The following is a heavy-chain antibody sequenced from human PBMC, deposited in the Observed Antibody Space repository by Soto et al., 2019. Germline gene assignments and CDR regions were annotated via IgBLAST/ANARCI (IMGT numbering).Heavy chain of an antibody. CDR3: AKSMRAIFGAFDI. CDR1: GFTFSSYA. Sequence: GGSLRLSCAASGFTFSSYAMSWVRQAPGKGLEWVSAISGSGGSTYSADSVKGRFTISRDNSKNTLYLQMNSLRAEDTAVYYCAKSMRAIFGAFDIWGQGTMVTVSS. D-gene: IGHD3-10*01. J-gene: IGHJ3*02. V-gene: IGHV3-23*01. CDR2: ISGSGGST.